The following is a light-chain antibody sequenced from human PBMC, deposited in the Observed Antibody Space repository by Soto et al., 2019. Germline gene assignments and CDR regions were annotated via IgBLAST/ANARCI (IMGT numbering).Light chain of an antibody. J-gene: IGKJ2*01. CDR1: QSIPNRY. Sequence: EIVVTQSPGTLSLSPGERATLSCRASQSIPNRYLAWYQQKPGQAPRLLIYGASSRATGIPDRFSGSGSGTDFTLTISRLEPEDFAVYYCQQYGSSPPMYTFGQGTKLEIK. V-gene: IGKV3-20*01. CDR3: QQYGSSPPMYT. CDR2: GAS.